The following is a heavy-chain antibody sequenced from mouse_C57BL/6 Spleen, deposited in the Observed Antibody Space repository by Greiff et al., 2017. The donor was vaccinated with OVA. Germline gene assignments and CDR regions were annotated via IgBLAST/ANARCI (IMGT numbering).Heavy chain of an antibody. Sequence: QVQLQQSGAELAKPGASVKLSCKASGYTFTSYWMHWVKQRPGQGLEWIGYINPSSGYTKYNQKFKDKATLTADKSSSTAYMQLSSLTYADSAVYYCAGSREGSSYVDWYFDVWGTGTTVTVSS. CDR3: AGSREGSSYVDWYFDV. CDR2: INPSSGYT. V-gene: IGHV1-7*01. J-gene: IGHJ1*03. CDR1: GYTFTSYW. D-gene: IGHD1-1*01.